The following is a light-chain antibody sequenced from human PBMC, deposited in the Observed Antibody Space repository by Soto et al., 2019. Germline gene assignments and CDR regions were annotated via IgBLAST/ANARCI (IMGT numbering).Light chain of an antibody. CDR3: HQYNNWPSFT. V-gene: IGKV3-15*01. CDR1: QNIDSN. J-gene: IGKJ3*01. Sequence: EIVMTQSPATLSVSPGERATLSCRASQNIDSNLAWYQQKPGQAPRLLIYRASTRATGIPARFSGSGSGTEFTLTVSSLQSEDFAVYYCHQYNNWPSFTFGPGTKVDIK. CDR2: RAS.